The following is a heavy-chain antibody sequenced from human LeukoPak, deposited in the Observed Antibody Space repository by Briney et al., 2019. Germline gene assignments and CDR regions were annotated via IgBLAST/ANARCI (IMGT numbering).Heavy chain of an antibody. V-gene: IGHV4-34*01. D-gene: IGHD4-11*01. CDR2: INHSGST. Sequence: SETLSLTCAVYGGSFSGYYWSWIRQPPGKGLEWIGEINHSGSTNYNPSLKSRVTISVDTSKNQFSLKLSSVTAADTAVYYCARSIYSTPYYYYGMDVWGQGTTVTVSS. CDR1: GGSFSGYY. J-gene: IGHJ6*02. CDR3: ARSIYSTPYYYYGMDV.